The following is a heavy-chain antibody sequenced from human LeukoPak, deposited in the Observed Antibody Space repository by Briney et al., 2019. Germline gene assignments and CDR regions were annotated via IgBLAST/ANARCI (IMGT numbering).Heavy chain of an antibody. Sequence: GRSLRLSCTASGFTFGDYAMSWFRQAPGKGLEWVGFIRSKAYGGTTEYAASVKGRFTISRDDSKSIAYLQMNSLKTEDTAVYYCTRDLPYKCSSTSCPPRWFDPWGQGTLVTVPS. V-gene: IGHV3-49*03. CDR1: GFTFGDYA. J-gene: IGHJ5*02. D-gene: IGHD2-2*01. CDR2: IRSKAYGGTT. CDR3: TRDLPYKCSSTSCPPRWFDP.